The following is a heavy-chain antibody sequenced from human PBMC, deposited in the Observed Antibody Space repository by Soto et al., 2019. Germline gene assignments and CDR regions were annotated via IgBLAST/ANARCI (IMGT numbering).Heavy chain of an antibody. CDR1: GYSFTSYW. J-gene: IGHJ6*02. CDR2: IYPGDSDT. V-gene: IGHV5-51*01. CDR3: ARFGIKTGYYYYGMDV. D-gene: IGHD3-16*01. Sequence: PGESLKISCKGSGYSFTSYWIGWVRQMPGKGLEWMGIIYPGDSDTRYSPSFQGQVTISDDKSISTAYLQWSSLKASDTAMYYCARFGIKTGYYYYGMDVWGQGTTVTVSS.